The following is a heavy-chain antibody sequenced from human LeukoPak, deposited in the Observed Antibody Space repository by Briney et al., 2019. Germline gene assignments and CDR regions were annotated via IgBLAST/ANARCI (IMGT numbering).Heavy chain of an antibody. V-gene: IGHV3-20*04. D-gene: IGHD5-18*01. CDR3: ASELGYGWVSYFDY. Sequence: GGSLRLSCAASGFIFDDYGMSWVRQAPGKGLEWVSGINWNGGSTGYGDSVKGRFTISRDNAKNSLYLQMNSLRAEDTALYYCASELGYGWVSYFDYWGQGTLVTVSS. CDR2: INWNGGST. CDR1: GFIFDDYG. J-gene: IGHJ4*02.